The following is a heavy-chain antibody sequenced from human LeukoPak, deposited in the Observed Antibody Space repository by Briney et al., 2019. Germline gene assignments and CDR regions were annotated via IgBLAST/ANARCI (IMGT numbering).Heavy chain of an antibody. J-gene: IGHJ4*02. CDR3: ARGSCGGDCSFDY. D-gene: IGHD2-21*02. V-gene: IGHV1-69*13. Sequence: SVKVSCKASGGTFSSYAISWVRQAPGQGLEWMGGIIPIFGTENYAQKFQGRVTITADESTSTAYMELSSLRSEDTAVYYCARGSCGGDCSFDYWGQGTLVTVSS. CDR1: GGTFSSYA. CDR2: IIPIFGTE.